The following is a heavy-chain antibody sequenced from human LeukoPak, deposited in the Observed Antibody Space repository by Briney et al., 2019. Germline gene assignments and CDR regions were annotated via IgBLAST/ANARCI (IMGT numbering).Heavy chain of an antibody. Sequence: KAGESLKISCQGSGSSFTSYWIGWVRQLPGKGLEWMGIIYPGDSDTRYSPSFQGQVTISADKSISTAYLQWSSLKASDTAMYYCARTYRYDAFDIWGQGQWSPSLQ. CDR2: IYPGDSDT. CDR1: GSSFTSYW. CDR3: ARTYRYDAFDI. V-gene: IGHV5-51*01. J-gene: IGHJ3*02. D-gene: IGHD2-2*01.